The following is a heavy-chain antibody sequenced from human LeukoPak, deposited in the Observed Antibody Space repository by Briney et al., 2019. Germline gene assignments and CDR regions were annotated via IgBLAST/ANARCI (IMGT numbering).Heavy chain of an antibody. J-gene: IGHJ3*02. CDR1: GGSISSGDSY. V-gene: IGHV4-31*03. Sequence: SETLSLTCTVSGGSISSGDSYWGWIRQLPGKGLEWIGYIYYSGTTYYNPSLKSRITISVDTSKNQFSLKLSSVTAADTAVYYCARNGYCSGGSCYSNNAFDIWGQGTMVTVSS. CDR2: IYYSGTT. D-gene: IGHD2-15*01. CDR3: ARNGYCSGGSCYSNNAFDI.